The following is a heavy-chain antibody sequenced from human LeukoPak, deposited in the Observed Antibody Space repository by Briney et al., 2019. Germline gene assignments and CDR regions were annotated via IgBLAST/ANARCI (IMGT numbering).Heavy chain of an antibody. CDR2: IYTSGST. CDR1: GGSISSYY. CDR3: ARVFEWELPYYCYYMDV. J-gene: IGHJ6*03. V-gene: IGHV4-4*07. D-gene: IGHD1-26*01. Sequence: PSETLSLTCTVSGGSISSYYWSWTRQPAGKGLEWIGRIYTSGSTNYNPSLKSRVTMSVDTSKNQFSLKLSSVTAADTAVYYCARVFEWELPYYCYYMDVWGKGTTVTVSS.